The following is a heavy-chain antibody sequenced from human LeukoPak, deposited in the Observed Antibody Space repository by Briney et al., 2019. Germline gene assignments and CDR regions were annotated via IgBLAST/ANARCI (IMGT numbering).Heavy chain of an antibody. CDR1: GFTFSSYW. CDR2: INSDVSST. V-gene: IGHV3-74*01. J-gene: IGHJ4*02. CDR3: AREGPYGSGSSYDY. D-gene: IGHD3-10*01. Sequence: PGGSLRLSCAASGFTFSSYWMHWIRQAPGKGLVWVSRINSDVSSTSYADSVKGRFTISRDNAKNTLYLQMNSLRAEDTAVYYCAREGPYGSGSSYDYWGQGTLVTVSS.